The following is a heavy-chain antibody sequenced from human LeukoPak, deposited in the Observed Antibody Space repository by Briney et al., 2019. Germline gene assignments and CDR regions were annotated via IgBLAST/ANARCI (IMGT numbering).Heavy chain of an antibody. CDR1: GFTFSSYW. Sequence: PGGSLRLSCAASGFTFSSYWMSWVCQAPGKGLEWVANIKQDGSEKYYVDSVKGRFTISRDNAKNSLYLQMNSLRAEDTAVYYCARDLEYSSGWSNGYWGQGTLVTVPS. D-gene: IGHD6-19*01. V-gene: IGHV3-7*01. CDR3: ARDLEYSSGWSNGY. J-gene: IGHJ4*02. CDR2: IKQDGSEK.